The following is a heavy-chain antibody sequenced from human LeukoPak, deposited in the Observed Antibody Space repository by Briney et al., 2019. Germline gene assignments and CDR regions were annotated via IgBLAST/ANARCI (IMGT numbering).Heavy chain of an antibody. D-gene: IGHD3-3*01. Sequence: GGSLRLSCAASGFTFSSYAMSWVRQAPGKGLEWVSAISGSGGSTYYADSVKGRFTISRDNSKNTLYLQMNSLRAEDTAVYYCAKNGVWSGYFSHYYYYYMDVWGKGTTVTVSS. CDR3: AKNGVWSGYFSHYYYYYMDV. J-gene: IGHJ6*03. CDR1: GFTFSSYA. V-gene: IGHV3-23*01. CDR2: ISGSGGST.